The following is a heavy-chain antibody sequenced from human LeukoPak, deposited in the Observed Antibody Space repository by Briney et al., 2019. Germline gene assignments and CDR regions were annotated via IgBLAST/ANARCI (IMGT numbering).Heavy chain of an antibody. D-gene: IGHD5-18*01. J-gene: IGHJ3*02. CDR1: GGSISSSNW. CDR3: ARSRGYSYGLGDAFDI. CDR2: IYHSGST. Sequence: PSGTLSLTCAVSGGSISSSNWWSWVRQPPGKGLEWIGEIYHSGSTNYNPSLKSRVTISVDKSKNQFSLKLSSVTAEDTAVYYCARSRGYSYGLGDAFDIWGQGTMVTVSS. V-gene: IGHV4-4*02.